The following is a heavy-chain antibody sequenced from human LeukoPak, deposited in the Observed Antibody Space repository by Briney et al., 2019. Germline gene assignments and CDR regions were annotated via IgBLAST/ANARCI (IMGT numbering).Heavy chain of an antibody. CDR3: ARGTTDYQRNDLFDV. J-gene: IGHJ3*01. Sequence: PGGSLRLSCAASGYTFSSYGINWVRQAPGKGLEWVSSISTTSMHIYYADLVKGRFTISRDNAQNSLFLQMSSLRAEDTAMYYCARGTTDYQRNDLFDVWGQGTMVTVSS. CDR1: GYTFSSYG. CDR2: ISTTSMHI. V-gene: IGHV3-21*01. D-gene: IGHD1-1*01.